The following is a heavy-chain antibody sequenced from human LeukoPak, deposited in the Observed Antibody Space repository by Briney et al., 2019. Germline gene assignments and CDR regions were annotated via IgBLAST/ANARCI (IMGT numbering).Heavy chain of an antibody. Sequence: SETLSLTCTVSGGSISSYYWSWTRQPAGKGLEWIGRIYTSGSTNYNPSLKGRVTMSVDTSKNQFSLKLSSVTAADTAVYYCARDRDSGFGEFNFDYWGQGTLVTVSS. J-gene: IGHJ4*02. CDR3: ARDRDSGFGEFNFDY. V-gene: IGHV4-4*07. D-gene: IGHD3-10*01. CDR2: IYTSGST. CDR1: GGSISSYY.